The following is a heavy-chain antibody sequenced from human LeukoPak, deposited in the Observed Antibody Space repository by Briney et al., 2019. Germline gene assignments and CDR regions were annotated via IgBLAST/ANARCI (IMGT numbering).Heavy chain of an antibody. CDR3: AKDVGKWESLHFFDH. Sequence: GGSLRLSCAASGFTFSNYAILWVRQAPGKGLEWVAVISYDGSSKNFADSVKGRFTISRDNSKNTLYLQMNSLRVEDTAVYYCAKDVGKWESLHFFDHWGQGTLVTVSS. J-gene: IGHJ4*02. CDR1: GFTFSNYA. CDR2: ISYDGSSK. V-gene: IGHV3-30-3*01. D-gene: IGHD1-26*01.